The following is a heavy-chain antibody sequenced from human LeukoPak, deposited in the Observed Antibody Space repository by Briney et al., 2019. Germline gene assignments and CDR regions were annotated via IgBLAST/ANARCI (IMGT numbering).Heavy chain of an antibody. V-gene: IGHV4-31*03. D-gene: IGHD7-27*01. J-gene: IGHJ6*02. CDR1: GGSISSCGYY. CDR2: IYYSGST. Sequence: SETLSLTCTVSGGSISSCGYYWSWIRQHPGKGLEWIGYIYYSGSTYYNPSLKSRVTISVDTSKNQFSLKLSSVTAADTAVYYCARAALGTYYYYGMDVWGQGTTVTVSS. CDR3: ARAALGTYYYYGMDV.